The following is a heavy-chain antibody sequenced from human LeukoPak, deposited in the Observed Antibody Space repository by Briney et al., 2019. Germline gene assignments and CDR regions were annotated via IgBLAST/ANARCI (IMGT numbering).Heavy chain of an antibody. V-gene: IGHV2-5*02. CDR2: NYWDDDK. D-gene: IGHD3-22*01. CDR1: GFSLSTSGVG. J-gene: IGHJ4*02. CDR3: ARTYDSSGYYSFFFDY. Sequence: SGPTLVNPTQTLTLTCTFSGFSLSTSGVGVGWIRQSPGKAPEWLAINYWDDDKRYSPSLKSRLTITKDTSKNQVVLTMTNMDPVDTATYYCARTYDSSGYYSFFFDYWGQGTLVTVSS.